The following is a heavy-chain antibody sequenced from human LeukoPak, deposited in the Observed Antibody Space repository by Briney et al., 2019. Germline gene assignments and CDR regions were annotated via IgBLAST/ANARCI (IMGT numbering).Heavy chain of an antibody. Sequence: SEPLSLTCTVSGGSISGYSWNWIRQPPGKGLEWIGSIYYSGRTNYNPSLESRVTISVDTSKNQFSLQLNSVTAADTAVYYCARDISGGSHVFDIWGQGTMVTVSS. CDR1: GGSISGYS. V-gene: IGHV4-59*08. D-gene: IGHD3-3*02. CDR3: ARDISGGSHVFDI. J-gene: IGHJ3*02. CDR2: IYYSGRT.